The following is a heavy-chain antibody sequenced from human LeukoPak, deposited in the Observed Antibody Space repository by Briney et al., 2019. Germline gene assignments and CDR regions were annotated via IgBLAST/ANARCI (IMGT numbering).Heavy chain of an antibody. Sequence: PGGSLRLSCAASGFTFSTFAMIWVRQPPGKGLEWVSSIFPSGGEIHYADSVRGRFTISRDNSKNTLSLQMNSLRPEDTAVYYCARAHLSSSSTDYMDVWGKGTTVTVSS. J-gene: IGHJ6*03. D-gene: IGHD6-6*01. CDR2: IFPSGGEI. CDR3: ARAHLSSSSTDYMDV. CDR1: GFTFSTFA. V-gene: IGHV3-23*01.